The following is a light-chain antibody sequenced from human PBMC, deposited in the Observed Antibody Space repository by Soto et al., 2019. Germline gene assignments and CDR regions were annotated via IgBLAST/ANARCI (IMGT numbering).Light chain of an antibody. CDR1: TSNIGAGYT. J-gene: IGLJ2*01. CDR3: QSYDRRLAQKV. CDR2: DNT. Sequence: QAVVTQPPSVSGAPGQRVTISCTGSTSNIGAGYTVHWYQQLPGAAPKLLIFDNTNRPSGVPDRFSGSKSGTSASLAISGLQAEDEADYSCQSYDRRLAQKVFGGGTKLTVL. V-gene: IGLV1-40*01.